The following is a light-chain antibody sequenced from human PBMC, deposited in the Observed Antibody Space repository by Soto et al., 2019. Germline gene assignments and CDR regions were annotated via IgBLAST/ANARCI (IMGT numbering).Light chain of an antibody. CDR3: QQSYSTPPT. V-gene: IGKV3-20*01. CDR1: QSVSSTY. J-gene: IGKJ1*01. CDR2: GAS. Sequence: ELVLTQSPDTLSLSPGERATLSCRVSQSVSSTYLIWYQQKPGQAPRLLIYGASSRATGVPDRFSGGGSGTDFTLTISSLQPEDFATYYCQQSYSTPPTFGQGTKVDIK.